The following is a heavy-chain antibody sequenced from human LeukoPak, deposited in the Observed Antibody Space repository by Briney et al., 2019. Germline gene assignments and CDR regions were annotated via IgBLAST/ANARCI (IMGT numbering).Heavy chain of an antibody. CDR3: ARDYGEGGYYFDY. Sequence: GGSLRLSCVASGFTFSSYWMYWVRQAPGKGLVWVSRINSDGSNTNYADSVKGRFTISRDNAKNTLYLQMNSLRAEDTAVYYCARDYGEGGYYFDYWGQGTLVTVSS. J-gene: IGHJ4*02. CDR1: GFTFSSYW. V-gene: IGHV3-74*01. CDR2: INSDGSNT. D-gene: IGHD4-17*01.